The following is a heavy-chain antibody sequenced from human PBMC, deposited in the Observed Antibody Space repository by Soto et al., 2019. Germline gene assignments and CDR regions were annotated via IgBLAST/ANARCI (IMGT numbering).Heavy chain of an antibody. CDR2: INPSGGST. CDR3: ARSPRNWGLDY. V-gene: IGHV1-46*01. D-gene: IGHD7-27*01. J-gene: IGHJ4*02. Sequence: ASVKVSCKASGYTFTSYYMHWVRQAPGQGLEWMGIINPSGGSTSYAQKFQGRVTMTRDTSITTAYMELSSLRSEDTAAYYCARSPRNWGLDYWGLGTLVTVSS. CDR1: GYTFTSYY.